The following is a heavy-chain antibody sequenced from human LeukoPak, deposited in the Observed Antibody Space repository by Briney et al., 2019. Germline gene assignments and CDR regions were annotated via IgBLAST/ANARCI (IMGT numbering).Heavy chain of an antibody. Sequence: GGSLRLSCAASGFTFSSYWMSWVRQAPGKGLEWLANIKQDGIEKYYADSVKGRFTIYRDNSKNTLYLQRNSLRAEDTAVYYCAKDNGGWFAYGMDVWGQGTTVTVSS. CDR3: AKDNGGWFAYGMDV. CDR2: IKQDGIEK. CDR1: GFTFSSYW. J-gene: IGHJ6*02. D-gene: IGHD3-10*01. V-gene: IGHV3-7*03.